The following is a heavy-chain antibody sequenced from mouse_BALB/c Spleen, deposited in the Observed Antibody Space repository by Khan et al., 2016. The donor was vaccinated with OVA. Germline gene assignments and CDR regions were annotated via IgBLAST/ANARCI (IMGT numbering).Heavy chain of an antibody. CDR2: ISSGGDYT. CDR1: GFIFSSYS. Sequence: EVQGVESGGDLVKPGGSLKLSCAASGFIFSSYSMSWVRQTPDKRLEWVATISSGGDYTYYPDNVKGRFTISRDKANNTLYLQMNSLKSEDTAMYYCASHLTGSFAYWGQGTLVTVSA. CDR3: ASHLTGSFAY. D-gene: IGHD4-1*01. J-gene: IGHJ3*01. V-gene: IGHV5-6*01.